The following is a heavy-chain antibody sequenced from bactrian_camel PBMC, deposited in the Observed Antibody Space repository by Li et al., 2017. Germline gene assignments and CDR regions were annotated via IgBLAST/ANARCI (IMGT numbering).Heavy chain of an antibody. D-gene: IGHD3*01. CDR1: GLTLSRYY. CDR3: AAAKCITEGYDYKW. J-gene: IGHJ4*01. Sequence: VQLVESGGDLVQPGGSLRLSCVASGLTLSRYYMSWVRQAPGKGLEWVSGINRGGDATYYADSVKGRYTISRGNAKESLYLQLNSLKAEDTAMYYCAAAKCITEGYDYKWWGQGTQVTVS. CDR2: INRGGDAT. V-gene: IGHV3S40*01.